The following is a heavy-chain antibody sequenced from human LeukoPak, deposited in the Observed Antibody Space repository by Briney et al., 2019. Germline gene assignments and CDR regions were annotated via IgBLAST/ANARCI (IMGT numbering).Heavy chain of an antibody. CDR2: IVTDGSA. CDR3: ARGRPQSSVYDY. V-gene: IGHV3-53*01. D-gene: IGHD5-24*01. CDR1: GFIVSTTF. Sequence: GGSLRLSCAASGFIVSTTFLTWVRQAPGKGLEWVSVIVTDGSAFYADSVKGRFTISRDSSKNTLYLQMNSLRAKDTAVYYCARGRPQSSVYDYWGQGTLVTVSS. J-gene: IGHJ4*02.